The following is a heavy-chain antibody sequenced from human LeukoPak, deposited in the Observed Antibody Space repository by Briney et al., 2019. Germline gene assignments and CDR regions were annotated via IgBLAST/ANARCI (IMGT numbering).Heavy chain of an antibody. CDR1: GYSFTSYW. CDR2: IYPGDSDT. D-gene: IGHD4-17*01. V-gene: IGHV5-51*01. CDR3: ARREPGDYGSYYFDY. J-gene: IGHJ4*02. Sequence: SGESLKIYCKGSGYSFTSYWIGWVRQMPGKGLEWMGIIYPGDSDTRYSPSFQGQVTISAGKSISTAYLQWSSLKASDTAMYYCARREPGDYGSYYFDYWGQGTLVTVSS.